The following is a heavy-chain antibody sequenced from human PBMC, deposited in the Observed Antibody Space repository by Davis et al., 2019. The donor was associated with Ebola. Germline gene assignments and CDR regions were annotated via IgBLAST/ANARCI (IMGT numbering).Heavy chain of an antibody. D-gene: IGHD3-10*01. J-gene: IGHJ6*02. V-gene: IGHV2-26*01. CDR3: ARIRQESLKVRGVTSLYYYYGMDV. CDR1: GFSLSNARMG. CDR2: IFSNDEK. Sequence: SGPTLVKPTETLTLTCTVSGFSLSNARMGVSWIRQPPGKALEWLAHIFSNDEKSYSTSLKSRLTISKDTSKSQVVLTMTNMDPVDTATYYCARIRQESLKVRGVTSLYYYYGMDVWGQGTTVTVSS.